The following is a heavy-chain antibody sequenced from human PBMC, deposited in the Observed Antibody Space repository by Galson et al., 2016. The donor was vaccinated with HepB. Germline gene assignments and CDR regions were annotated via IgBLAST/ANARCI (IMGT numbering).Heavy chain of an antibody. Sequence: QSGAEVKKPGESLRISCKGSGYSFTIYWISWVRQMPGKGLEWMGRIDPSDSYTNYSPSFQGHVIISADKSISTAYLQWSSLKASDTAMYYCAIGYSTREIPAAYQYYGMDVWGQGTTVTVSS. CDR2: IDPSDSYT. J-gene: IGHJ6*02. CDR3: AIGYSTREIPAAYQYYGMDV. V-gene: IGHV5-10-1*01. CDR1: GYSFTIYW. D-gene: IGHD2/OR15-2a*01.